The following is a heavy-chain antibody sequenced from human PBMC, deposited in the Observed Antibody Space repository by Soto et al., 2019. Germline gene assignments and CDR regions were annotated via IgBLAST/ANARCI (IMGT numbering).Heavy chain of an antibody. CDR3: AKVRGPGELQQLVPFDY. CDR1: GFTFSSYA. Sequence: GGSLRLSCAASGFTFSSYAMSWVRQAPGKGLEWVSAISGSGGSTYYADSVKGRFTISRDNSKNTLYLQMNSLRAEDTAVYYCAKVRGPGELQQLVPFDYWGQGTLVTVSS. D-gene: IGHD6-13*01. J-gene: IGHJ4*02. V-gene: IGHV3-23*01. CDR2: ISGSGGST.